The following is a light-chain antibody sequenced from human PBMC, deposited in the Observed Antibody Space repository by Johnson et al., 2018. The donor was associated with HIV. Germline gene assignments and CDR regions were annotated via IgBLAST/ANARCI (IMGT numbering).Light chain of an antibody. CDR3: GTWDNSLNVYV. CDR1: IANIGNNY. CDR2: DND. J-gene: IGLJ1*01. Sequence: QSVLTQPPSVSAAPGQRVTISCSGGIANIGNNYVSWYQQLPGTAPKLLISDNDKRPSGIPDRFSGSKSGASATLDITGLQTGDEADYYCGTWDNSLNVYVFGTGTKVTVL. V-gene: IGLV1-51*01.